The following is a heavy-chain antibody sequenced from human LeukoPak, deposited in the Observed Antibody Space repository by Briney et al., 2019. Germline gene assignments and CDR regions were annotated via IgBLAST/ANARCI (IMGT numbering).Heavy chain of an antibody. CDR3: ARDRPFFDY. CDR2: ISTSSAYT. CDR1: GFTFSSYE. V-gene: IGHV3-21*01. J-gene: IGHJ4*02. Sequence: GGSLRLSCAASGFTFSSYEMHWVRQAPGKGLEWVSSISTSSAYTYYADSVKGRFTISRDNSKNTLYLQMNSLRAEDTAVYYCARDRPFFDYWGQGTLVTVSS.